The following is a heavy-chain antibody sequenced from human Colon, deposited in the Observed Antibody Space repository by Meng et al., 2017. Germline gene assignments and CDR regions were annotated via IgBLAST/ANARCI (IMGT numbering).Heavy chain of an antibody. D-gene: IGHD1-26*01. V-gene: IGHV1-69*05. CDR3: ATSGSYIYGMDV. Sequence: QVQRVQSGAGGEKPGSSVKVSCKASGGTFSSYAISWVRQAPGQGLEWMGGIIPIFGTANYAQKFQGRVTITTDESTSTAYMELSSLRSEDTAVYYCATSGSYIYGMDVWGQGTTVTVSS. CDR2: IIPIFGTA. J-gene: IGHJ6*02. CDR1: GGTFSSYA.